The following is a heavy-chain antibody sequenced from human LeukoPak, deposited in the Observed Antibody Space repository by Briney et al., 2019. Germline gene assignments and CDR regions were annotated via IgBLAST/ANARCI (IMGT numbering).Heavy chain of an antibody. CDR3: ARGRDIVGVPAAPFDP. CDR2: MNPNSGNT. Sequence: GASVKVSCKASGYTLTSYDINWVRQATGQGLEWMGWMNPNSGNTGYAQKFQGRVTITRNTPISTAYMELSSLRSEDTAVYYCARGRDIVGVPAAPFDPWGQGTLVTVSS. J-gene: IGHJ5*02. D-gene: IGHD2-2*01. CDR1: GYTLTSYD. V-gene: IGHV1-8*03.